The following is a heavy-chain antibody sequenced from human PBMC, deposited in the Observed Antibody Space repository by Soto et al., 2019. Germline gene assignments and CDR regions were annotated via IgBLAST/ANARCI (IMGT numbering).Heavy chain of an antibody. Sequence: QGQLVESGGGVVQPGRSLRLYCAASGFTFSSYAMHWVRQAPGKGLEWVAVISYDGSNKYYADSVKGRFTISRDNSKNTLYLQMNSLRAEDTAVYYCARAAAYYGMDVWGQGTTVTVSS. J-gene: IGHJ6*02. CDR3: ARAAAYYGMDV. CDR2: ISYDGSNK. D-gene: IGHD6-13*01. V-gene: IGHV3-30-3*01. CDR1: GFTFSSYA.